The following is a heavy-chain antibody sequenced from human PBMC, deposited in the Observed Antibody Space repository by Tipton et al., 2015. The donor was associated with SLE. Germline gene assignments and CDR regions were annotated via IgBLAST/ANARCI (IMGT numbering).Heavy chain of an antibody. CDR3: VRDNDWALDY. CDR2: ISGSGGTT. J-gene: IGHJ4*02. D-gene: IGHD3-9*01. CDR1: GLTFNTYA. Sequence: SLRLSCAAPGLTFNTYAMSWIRQAPGKGLEWVAVISGSGGTTYYADSVEGRFTISRDNARNSLYLQMNSLRAEDTAVYYCVRDNDWALDYWGQGTLVTVSS. V-gene: IGHV3-23*01.